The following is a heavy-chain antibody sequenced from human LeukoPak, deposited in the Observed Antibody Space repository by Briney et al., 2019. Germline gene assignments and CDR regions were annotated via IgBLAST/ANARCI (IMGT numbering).Heavy chain of an antibody. D-gene: IGHD1-26*01. CDR3: ARGPGGATTKSFDY. Sequence: SETLSLTCTVSGGSISSFYWSWIRQPAGKGLEWIGRIYTSGSTNYSPSLNSRVTMSVDTSKNQFSLILTSVTAADTAVYYCARGPGGATTKSFDYWGQGTLVTVSS. CDR1: GGSISSFY. CDR2: IYTSGST. J-gene: IGHJ4*02. V-gene: IGHV4-4*07.